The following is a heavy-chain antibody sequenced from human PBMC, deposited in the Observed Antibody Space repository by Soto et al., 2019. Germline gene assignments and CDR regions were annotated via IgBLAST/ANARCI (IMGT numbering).Heavy chain of an antibody. Sequence: TLSLTCTGSGGSISSGGYYWSWIRQHPGKGLEWIGYIYYSGSTYYNPSLKSRVTISVDTSKNQFSLKLSSVTAADTAVYYCARDKYYGAQFDYWGQGTLVTVS. D-gene: IGHD3-3*01. V-gene: IGHV4-31*03. CDR3: ARDKYYGAQFDY. CDR1: GGSISSGGYY. J-gene: IGHJ4*02. CDR2: IYYSGST.